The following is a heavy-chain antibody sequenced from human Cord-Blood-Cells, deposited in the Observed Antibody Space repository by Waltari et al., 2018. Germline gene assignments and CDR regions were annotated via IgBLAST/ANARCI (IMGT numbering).Heavy chain of an antibody. V-gene: IGHV1-24*01. CDR1: GYTLTELS. CDR3: VHLSGSGSYYNYFDY. D-gene: IGHD3-10*01. J-gene: IGHJ4*02. Sequence: QVQLVQSGAEVKKPGASVKVSCKVSGYTLTELSMHWVRQAPGKGLEWIGGFDPEDGETIYAQKFQGRVTMTEDTSTDTAYMELSSLRSEDTAVYYCVHLSGSGSYYNYFDYWGQGTLVTVSS. CDR2: FDPEDGET.